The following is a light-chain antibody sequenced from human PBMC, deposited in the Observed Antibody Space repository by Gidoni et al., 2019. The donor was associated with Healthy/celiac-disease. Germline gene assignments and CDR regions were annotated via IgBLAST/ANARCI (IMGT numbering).Light chain of an antibody. CDR1: QSISSY. CDR2: ATS. CDR3: QQSYSTLRT. Sequence: DTQMTQSPSSLSASVGDRVTITCGASQSISSYLNWYQQKPGKAPKLLIDATSSLQSGVPSRFSGSGSGTDFTLTISSLQPEDFATYYCQQSYSTLRTFGQGTKVEIK. V-gene: IGKV1-39*01. J-gene: IGKJ1*01.